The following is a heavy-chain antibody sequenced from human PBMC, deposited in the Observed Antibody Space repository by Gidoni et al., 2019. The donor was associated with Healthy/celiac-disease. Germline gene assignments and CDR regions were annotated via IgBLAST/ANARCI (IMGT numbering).Heavy chain of an antibody. D-gene: IGHD3-16*02. CDR3: ARIPLWGSYRYTFDY. CDR2: IYYSGST. CDR1: GGSLSSYY. J-gene: IGHJ4*02. V-gene: IGHV4-59*01. Sequence: QVQLQESGPGLVKPSETLSLTCTVSGGSLSSYYWSWIRQPPGKGLEWIGYIYYSGSTNYNPSLKSRVTISVDTSKNQFSLKLSSVTAADTAVYYCARIPLWGSYRYTFDYWGQGTLVTVSS.